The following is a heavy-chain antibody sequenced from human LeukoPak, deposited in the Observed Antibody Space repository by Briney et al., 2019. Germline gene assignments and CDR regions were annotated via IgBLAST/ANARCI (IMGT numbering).Heavy chain of an antibody. CDR1: GGTISSYY. Sequence: PSETLSLTCTVSGGTISSYYWSWIRQPAGKGLEWIGRIYTSGSTNYNPSLKSRVTMSVDTSKNQFSLKLSSVTAADTAVYYCARDYDSSGYYYSDYYMDVWGKGTTVTISS. CDR3: ARDYDSSGYYYSDYYMDV. D-gene: IGHD3-22*01. CDR2: IYTSGST. V-gene: IGHV4-4*07. J-gene: IGHJ6*03.